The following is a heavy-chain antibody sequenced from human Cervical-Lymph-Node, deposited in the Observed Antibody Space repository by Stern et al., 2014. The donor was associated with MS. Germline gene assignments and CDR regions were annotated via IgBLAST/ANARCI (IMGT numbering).Heavy chain of an antibody. CDR3: AGSGTYYPDY. J-gene: IGHJ4*02. CDR1: GGSISSYY. D-gene: IGHD3-3*01. CDR2: VHYIGTT. V-gene: IGHV4-59*08. Sequence: VQLVESGPGLVKPSETLSLTCSVSGGSISSYYWNWIRQPPGQGLEWIANVHYIGTTNYNTSLQSRVTILLDTSMNKIFPKLTPVTAADTAVYYCAGSGTYYPDYWGQGILVTVSS.